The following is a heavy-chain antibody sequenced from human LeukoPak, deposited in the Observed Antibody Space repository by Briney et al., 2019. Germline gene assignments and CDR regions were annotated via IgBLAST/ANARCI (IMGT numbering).Heavy chain of an antibody. D-gene: IGHD3-16*01. J-gene: IGHJ6*02. V-gene: IGHV1-24*01. CDR2: FDPEDGET. CDR1: GYTLTELS. Sequence: ASVKVSCKVSGYTLTELSMHWVRQAPGKGLEWMGGFDPEDGETIYAQKFQGRVTMTEDTSTDTAYMELSSLRAEDTAVYYCAKSSNPLGYYYYYGMDVWGQGTTVTVSS. CDR3: AKSSNPLGYYYYYGMDV.